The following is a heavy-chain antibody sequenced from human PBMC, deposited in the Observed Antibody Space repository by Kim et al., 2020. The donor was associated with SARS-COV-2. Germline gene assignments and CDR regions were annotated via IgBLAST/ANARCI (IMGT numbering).Heavy chain of an antibody. CDR1: GFTFTTYW. D-gene: IGHD1-20*01. CDR3: ASYNTRSGGIEY. Sequence: GGSLRLSCAASGFTFTTYWMSWVRQAAGKGLECVANIKQDGSDKNYVDSVRGRFTISRDNARNSLYLQMNSLRAEDTAVYYCASYNTRSGGIEYWGQGTLVTVSS. V-gene: IGHV3-7*03. J-gene: IGHJ4*02. CDR2: IKQDGSDK.